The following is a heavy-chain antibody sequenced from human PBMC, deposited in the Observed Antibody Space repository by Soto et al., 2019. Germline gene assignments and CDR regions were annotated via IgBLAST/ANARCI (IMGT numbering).Heavy chain of an antibody. J-gene: IGHJ4*02. Sequence: EVQLVESGGGLVQPGESLKLSCAASEFTLSGSAVHWVRQASGKGLEWVGRIRSKTHSYATEYIASVKGRFTMSRDDSNNTAYLQMNGLKTDDTAVYYCTRSGGSYSFGYWGQGTLVTVSS. D-gene: IGHD1-26*01. CDR3: TRSGGSYSFGY. CDR1: EFTLSGSA. V-gene: IGHV3-73*02. CDR2: IRSKTHSYAT.